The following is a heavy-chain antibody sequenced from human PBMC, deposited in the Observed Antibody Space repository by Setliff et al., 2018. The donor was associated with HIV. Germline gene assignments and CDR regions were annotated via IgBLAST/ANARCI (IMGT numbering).Heavy chain of an antibody. V-gene: IGHV1-69*10. CDR1: GGTFSSSV. CDR2: IIPVFGMT. CDR3: ATQTVAVGAPGYFDS. J-gene: IGHJ4*02. Sequence: SVKVSCKASGGTFSSSVLSWVRQARGQGPEWSGGIIPVFGMTDYAQNFQGRLTITADTSTSTAYMELLSLRSEDTAIYYCATQTVAVGAPGYFDSWGQGTLVTVSS. D-gene: IGHD2-15*01.